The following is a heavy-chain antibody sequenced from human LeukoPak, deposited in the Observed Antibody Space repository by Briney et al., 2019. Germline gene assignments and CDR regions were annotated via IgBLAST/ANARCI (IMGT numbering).Heavy chain of an antibody. CDR1: GYTFTGYY. Sequence: ASVKVSCNASGYTFTGYYMHWVRQAPGRGLEWMGWINPNSGGTNYAQKFQGRVTMTRDTSISTAYMELSRLRSDDTAVYYCARVNFWSGYSSSGFDYWGQGTLVTVSS. CDR2: INPNSGGT. J-gene: IGHJ4*02. V-gene: IGHV1-2*02. CDR3: ARVNFWSGYSSSGFDY. D-gene: IGHD3-3*01.